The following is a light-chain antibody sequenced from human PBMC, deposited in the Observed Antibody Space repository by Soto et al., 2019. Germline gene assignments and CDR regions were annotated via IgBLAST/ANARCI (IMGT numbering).Light chain of an antibody. CDR2: SYD. Sequence: ALTQPPSASGTPGQRVTISCSTSSSNLGDNTVNWYQHVPGTAPKLLIHSYDQRPSGVPDRFSGSRSGTSASLAISGLQSEDEADYYCAAWDATLDGYVFGTGTKVTVL. V-gene: IGLV1-44*01. CDR1: SSNLGDNT. J-gene: IGLJ1*01. CDR3: AAWDATLDGYV.